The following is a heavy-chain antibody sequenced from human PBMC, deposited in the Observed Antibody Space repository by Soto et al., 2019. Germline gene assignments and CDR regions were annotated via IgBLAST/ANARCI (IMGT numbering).Heavy chain of an antibody. CDR1: GYSFTSYW. CDR2: IYPGDSDT. J-gene: IGHJ4*02. CDR3: ARQRGYCSSTSCDEDDY. Sequence: GESLKISCKGSGYSFTSYWIGWVRQMPGKGLEWMGIIYPGDSDTRYSPSFQGQVTISADKSISTAYLQWSSLKASDTAMYYCARQRGYCSSTSCDEDDYWGQGTLVTVSS. V-gene: IGHV5-51*01. D-gene: IGHD2-2*01.